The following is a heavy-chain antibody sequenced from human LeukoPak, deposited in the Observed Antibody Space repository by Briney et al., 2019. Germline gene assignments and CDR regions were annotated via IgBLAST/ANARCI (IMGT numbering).Heavy chain of an antibody. J-gene: IGHJ3*02. CDR1: GFTFSSYA. V-gene: IGHV3-30-3*01. CDR2: ISYDGSNK. D-gene: IGHD2-2*01. Sequence: PGGSLRLSCAASGFTFSSYAMHWVRQAPGKGLEWVAVISYDGSNKYYADSVKGRFTISRDNSKNTLYLQMNSLRAEDTAVYYCAKGGYRSSTSCSSDAFDIWGQGTMVTVSS. CDR3: AKGGYRSSTSCSSDAFDI.